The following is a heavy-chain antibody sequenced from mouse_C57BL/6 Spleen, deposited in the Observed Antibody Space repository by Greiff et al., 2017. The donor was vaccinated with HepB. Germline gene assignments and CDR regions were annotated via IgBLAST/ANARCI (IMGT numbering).Heavy chain of an antibody. CDR1: GYTFTDYN. J-gene: IGHJ3*01. CDR2: INPNNGGT. Sequence: EVQVVESGPELVKPGASVKIPCKASGYTFTDYNMDWVKQSHGKSLEWIGDINPNNGGTIYNQKFKGKATLTVDKSSSTAYMELRSLTPEDTAVYYCARGEIRRGAWFAYWGQGTLVTVSA. CDR3: ARGEIRRGAWFAY. V-gene: IGHV1-18*01.